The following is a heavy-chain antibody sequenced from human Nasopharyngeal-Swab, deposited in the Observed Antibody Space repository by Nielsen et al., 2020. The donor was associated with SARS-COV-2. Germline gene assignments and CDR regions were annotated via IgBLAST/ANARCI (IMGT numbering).Heavy chain of an antibody. D-gene: IGHD3-10*01. CDR3: TTDRRFGESLDY. CDR2: IKSKTDGGTT. V-gene: IGHV3-15*01. J-gene: IGHJ4*02. CDR1: GFTFSNSW. Sequence: GESLKISCAASGFTFSNSWMSWVRQAPGKGLEWVGRIKSKTDGGTTDYAAPVKGRFTISRDDSKNTLYLQMNSLKTEDTAVYYCTTDRRFGESLDYWGQGTLVTVSS.